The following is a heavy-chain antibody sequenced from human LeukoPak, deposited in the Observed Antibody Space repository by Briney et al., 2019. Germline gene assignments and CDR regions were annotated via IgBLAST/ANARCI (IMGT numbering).Heavy chain of an antibody. Sequence: SVTVSCTASGGTFSSYAISWVRQAPGQGLEWMGGIIPIFGTANYALKFQGRVTITTDESTSTAYMELSSLRSEDTAVYYCARGVMSFDYYYYYMDVWGKGTTVTVSS. CDR1: GGTFSSYA. CDR3: ARGVMSFDYYYYYMDV. D-gene: IGHD2-8*01. CDR2: IIPIFGTA. J-gene: IGHJ6*03. V-gene: IGHV1-69*05.